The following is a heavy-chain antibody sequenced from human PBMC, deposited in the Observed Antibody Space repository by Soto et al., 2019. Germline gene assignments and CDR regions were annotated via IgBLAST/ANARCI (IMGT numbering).Heavy chain of an antibody. CDR1: GGTFSSYA. Sequence: QVQLVQSGAEVKKPGSSVKVSCKASGGTFSSYAISWVRQAPGQGLEWMGGIIPIFGTANYAQKFQGRVTITADESTSTAYMELSSLRSEDTAVYYCARAGYNSSWNRYYYYGMDVWGQGTTVTVSS. V-gene: IGHV1-69*01. CDR2: IIPIFGTA. CDR3: ARAGYNSSWNRYYYYGMDV. D-gene: IGHD6-13*01. J-gene: IGHJ6*02.